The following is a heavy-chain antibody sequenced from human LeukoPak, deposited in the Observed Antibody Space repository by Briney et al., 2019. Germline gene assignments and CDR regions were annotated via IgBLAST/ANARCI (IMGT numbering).Heavy chain of an antibody. D-gene: IGHD3-16*01. Sequence: GGSLRLSCAAFGFTFNNYGMHWVRQAPGKGLEWVAFIRYNGNNQYYADSVKGRFTVSRDNSKNTLYLQMNSLRAEDTAVYYCAKEDVLRYFDYWGQGTLVTVSS. V-gene: IGHV3-30*02. J-gene: IGHJ4*02. CDR2: IRYNGNNQ. CDR3: AKEDVLRYFDY. CDR1: GFTFNNYG.